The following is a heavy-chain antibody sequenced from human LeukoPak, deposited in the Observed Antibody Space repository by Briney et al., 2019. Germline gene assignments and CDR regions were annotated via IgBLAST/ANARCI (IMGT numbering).Heavy chain of an antibody. CDR1: GYSFSSYG. Sequence: ASVKVSCKTSGYSFSSYGLNWVRQAPGQGLEWIGWFNGYNGNTMSTQKLQGRIVMTADTSANTGYMELRSLTSDDTAVYFCARPYCSGNKCYRLDYWGQGTLVTVSS. CDR2: FNGYNGNT. CDR3: ARPYCSGNKCYRLDY. D-gene: IGHD2-2*01. J-gene: IGHJ4*02. V-gene: IGHV1-18*04.